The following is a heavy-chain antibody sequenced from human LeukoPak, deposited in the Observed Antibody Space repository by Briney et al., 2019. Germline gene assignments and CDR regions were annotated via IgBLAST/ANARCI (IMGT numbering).Heavy chain of an antibody. CDR1: GYTFTSYG. D-gene: IGHD2-15*01. V-gene: IGHV1-18*01. J-gene: IGHJ6*03. CDR3: ARVTYCSGGSCYYYYMDV. CDR2: ISAYNGNT. Sequence: ASVKVSFKASGYTFTSYGISWVRQAPGQGLEWMGWISAYNGNTNYAQKLQGRVTMTTDTSTSTAYMELRSLRSDDTAVYYCARVTYCSGGSCYYYYMDVWGKGTTVTVSS.